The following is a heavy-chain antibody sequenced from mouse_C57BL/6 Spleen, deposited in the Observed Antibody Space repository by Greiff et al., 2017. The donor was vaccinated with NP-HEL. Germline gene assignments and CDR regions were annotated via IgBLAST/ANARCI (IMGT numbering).Heavy chain of an antibody. CDR3: ERLRDGYDDVYYFDY. V-gene: IGHV1-72*01. J-gene: IGHJ2*01. CDR1: GYTFTSYW. D-gene: IGHD2-2*01. CDR2: IDPNSGGT. Sequence: QVQLQQPGAELVKPGASVKLSCKASGYTFTSYWMHWVKQRPGRGLEWIGRIDPNSGGTKYNEKFKSKATLTVDKPSSTAYMKLSSLTSEDSAVYYCERLRDGYDDVYYFDYWGQGTTLTVSS.